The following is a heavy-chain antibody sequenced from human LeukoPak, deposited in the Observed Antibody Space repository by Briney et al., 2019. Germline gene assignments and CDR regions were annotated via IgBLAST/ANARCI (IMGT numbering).Heavy chain of an antibody. Sequence: GGSLRLSCAASGFTFSSYAMSWVRQAPGKGLEWVSSISGSDGTTYYADSVKGRFTISRDNSKNTLYLQMNSLRAEDTAVYYCARSIAVSTGDAFDIWGQGTMVTVSS. V-gene: IGHV3-23*01. D-gene: IGHD2-15*01. CDR2: ISGSDGTT. J-gene: IGHJ3*02. CDR1: GFTFSSYA. CDR3: ARSIAVSTGDAFDI.